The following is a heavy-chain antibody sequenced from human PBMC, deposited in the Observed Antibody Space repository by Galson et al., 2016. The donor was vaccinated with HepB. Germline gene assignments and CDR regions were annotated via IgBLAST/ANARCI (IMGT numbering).Heavy chain of an antibody. CDR3: TRDRGLLYLDY. V-gene: IGHV3-23*01. CDR1: GFTFSDYA. CDR2: ISSNVGST. D-gene: IGHD3-16*01. J-gene: IGHJ4*02. Sequence: SLRLSCAASGFTFSDYAMSWGRQAPGKGLEWVSSISSNVGSTYYADSVKGRFTISRDNSKNTLDLQMTSLRAEDTAVYYCTRDRGLLYLDYWGKGALVTDSS.